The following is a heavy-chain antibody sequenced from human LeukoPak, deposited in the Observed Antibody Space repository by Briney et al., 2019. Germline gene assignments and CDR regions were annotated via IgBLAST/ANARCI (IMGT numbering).Heavy chain of an antibody. Sequence: PGGSLRLSCAASGFTFSNYWMHWVRQAPGKGLVWVSRINSDGSSTSYADSVKGRFTISRDNAKNSLYLQMNSLRAEDTAVYYCARRRYSGSSQHFDYWGQGTLVTVSS. CDR3: ARRRYSGSSQHFDY. D-gene: IGHD1-26*01. V-gene: IGHV3-74*01. CDR1: GFTFSNYW. J-gene: IGHJ4*02. CDR2: INSDGSST.